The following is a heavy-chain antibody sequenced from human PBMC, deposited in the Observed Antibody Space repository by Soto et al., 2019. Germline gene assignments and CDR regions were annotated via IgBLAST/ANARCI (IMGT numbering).Heavy chain of an antibody. J-gene: IGHJ6*02. CDR1: GFTFSSYS. CDR2: ISSSSSYI. CDR3: ARLAFYSGYDHYYYYYGMDV. Sequence: PGGSLRLSCAASGFTFSSYSMSWVRQAPGKGLEWVSSISSSSSYIYYADSVKGRFTISRDNAKNSLYLQMNSLRAEDTAVYYCARLAFYSGYDHYYYYYGMDVWGQGTTVTVSS. D-gene: IGHD5-12*01. V-gene: IGHV3-21*01.